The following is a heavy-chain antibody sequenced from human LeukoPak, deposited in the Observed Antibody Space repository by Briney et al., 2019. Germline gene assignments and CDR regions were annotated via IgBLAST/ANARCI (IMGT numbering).Heavy chain of an antibody. D-gene: IGHD3-22*01. CDR1: GGSFGGYY. Sequence: SETLSLTCAVYGGSFGGYYWSWIRQPPGKGLGWIGEINHSGSTNYNPSLKSRVTISVDTSKNQFSLKLSSVTAADTAVYYCARTDYYDSSGVDYWGQGTLVTVSS. CDR2: INHSGST. J-gene: IGHJ4*02. CDR3: ARTDYYDSSGVDY. V-gene: IGHV4-34*01.